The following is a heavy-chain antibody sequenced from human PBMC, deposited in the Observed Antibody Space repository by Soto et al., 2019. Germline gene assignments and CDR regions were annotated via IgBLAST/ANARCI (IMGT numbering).Heavy chain of an antibody. CDR3: ASGMDYYDSSGYYGY. J-gene: IGHJ4*02. Sequence: GGSLRLSCAASGFTFSSYEMNWVRQAPGKGLEWVSYISSSGSTIYYADSVKGRFTISRDNAKNSLYLQMNSLRAEDTAVYYCASGMDYYDSSGYYGYWGQGTLVTVSS. CDR2: ISSSGSTI. D-gene: IGHD3-22*01. V-gene: IGHV3-48*03. CDR1: GFTFSSYE.